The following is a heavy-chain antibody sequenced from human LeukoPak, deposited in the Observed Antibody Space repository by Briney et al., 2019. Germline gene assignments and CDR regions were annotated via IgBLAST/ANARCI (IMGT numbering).Heavy chain of an antibody. CDR1: GGSISSYY. D-gene: IGHD6-13*01. Sequence: SETLSLTCTVSGGSISSYYWSWIRQPPGKGLEWIGYIYTSGSTNYNPSLKSRVTISVDTSKNQFSLKLGSVTAADTAVYYCAVTGIAAAGDYYYYMDVWGKGTTVTVSS. V-gene: IGHV4-4*09. CDR3: AVTGIAAAGDYYYYMDV. J-gene: IGHJ6*03. CDR2: IYTSGST.